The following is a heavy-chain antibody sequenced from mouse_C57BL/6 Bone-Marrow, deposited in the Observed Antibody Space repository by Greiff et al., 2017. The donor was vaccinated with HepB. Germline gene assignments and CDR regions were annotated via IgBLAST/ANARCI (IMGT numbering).Heavy chain of an antibody. Sequence: EVQLQQSGAELVRPGASVKLSCTASGFNIKDDYMHWVKQRPEQGLEWIGWIDPENGDTEYASKFQGKATITADTSSNTAYLQLSSLTSEDTAVYYCTTWGHYYGSSPGWYFDVWGTGTTVTVSS. D-gene: IGHD1-1*01. J-gene: IGHJ1*03. V-gene: IGHV14-4*01. CDR1: GFNIKDDY. CDR2: IDPENGDT. CDR3: TTWGHYYGSSPGWYFDV.